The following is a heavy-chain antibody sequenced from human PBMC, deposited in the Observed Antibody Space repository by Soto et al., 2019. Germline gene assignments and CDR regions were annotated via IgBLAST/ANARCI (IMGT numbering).Heavy chain of an antibody. CDR1: GGSISSGGYY. D-gene: IGHD2-15*01. CDR2: IYYSGST. CDR3: ARESQVGYCSGGSCPSSEYGIEL. Sequence: SETLSLTCTVSGGSISSGGYYWSWIRQHPGKGLEWIGYIYYSGSTYYNPSLKSRVTISVDTSKNQFSLKLSSVTAADTAVYYCARESQVGYCSGGSCPSSEYGIELWGQGTTVTV. V-gene: IGHV4-31*03. J-gene: IGHJ6*02.